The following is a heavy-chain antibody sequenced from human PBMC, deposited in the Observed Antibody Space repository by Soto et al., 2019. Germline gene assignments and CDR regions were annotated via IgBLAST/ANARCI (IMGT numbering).Heavy chain of an antibody. D-gene: IGHD6-19*01. CDR2: ISAFNGNT. V-gene: IGHV1-18*01. CDR1: GYTFASYG. Sequence: GASVKVSCKASGYTFASYGVTWVRQAPGQGLEWLGWISAFNGNTNYAQKLQGRLTMTTDTSTSTAYMELRSLRSDDTAVYYCASTPHEASSGWYATFDNWGQGTLVTVS. CDR3: ASTPHEASSGWYATFDN. J-gene: IGHJ4*02.